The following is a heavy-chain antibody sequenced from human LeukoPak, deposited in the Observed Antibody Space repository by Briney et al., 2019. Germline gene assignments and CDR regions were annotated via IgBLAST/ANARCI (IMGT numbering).Heavy chain of an antibody. V-gene: IGHV1-2*04. CDR3: ARSYSSSWYGTLPSGWFDP. Sequence: ASVKVSCKASGYTFTGYYMHWVRQAPGQGLEWMGWINPNSGGTNYAQKFQGWVTMTRDTSISTAYMELSRLRSDDTAVYYCARSYSSSWYGTLPSGWFDPWGQGTLVTVSS. CDR1: GYTFTGYY. J-gene: IGHJ5*02. D-gene: IGHD6-13*01. CDR2: INPNSGGT.